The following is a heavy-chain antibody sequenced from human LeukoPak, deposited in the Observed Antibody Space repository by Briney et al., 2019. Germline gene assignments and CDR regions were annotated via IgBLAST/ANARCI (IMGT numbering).Heavy chain of an antibody. J-gene: IGHJ4*02. CDR1: GFTFSSYA. D-gene: IGHD6-19*01. CDR2: ISGSGGST. CDR3: AKDHGGYSSGWYVFDY. V-gene: IGHV3-23*01. Sequence: PGGSLRLSCAASGFTFSSYAMSWVRQAPGKGLEWVSAISGSGGSTYYAGSVKGRFTISRDNSKNTLYLQMNSLRAEDTAVYYCAKDHGGYSSGWYVFDYWGQGTLVTVSS.